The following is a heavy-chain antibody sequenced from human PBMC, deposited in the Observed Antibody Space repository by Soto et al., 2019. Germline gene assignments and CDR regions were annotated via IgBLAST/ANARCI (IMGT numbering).Heavy chain of an antibody. CDR1: GFTFSSYA. Sequence: GGSLRLSCAASGFTFSSYAMSWVRQAPGKGLEWVSAISGSGGSTYYADSVKGRFTISRDNSKNRLYLQMNSLRAEDTAVYYCAKGTIFGVVIIPAEYFQHWGQGTLVTVSS. CDR2: ISGSGGST. V-gene: IGHV3-23*01. D-gene: IGHD3-3*01. CDR3: AKGTIFGVVIIPAEYFQH. J-gene: IGHJ1*01.